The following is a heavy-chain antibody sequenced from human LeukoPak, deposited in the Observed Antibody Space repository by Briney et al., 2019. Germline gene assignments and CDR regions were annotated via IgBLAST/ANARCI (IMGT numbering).Heavy chain of an antibody. CDR2: ISGSGGST. D-gene: IGHD3-10*01. CDR1: GFTFSSYA. J-gene: IGHJ4*02. V-gene: IGHV3-23*01. CDR3: ARDRRITMVRGVYFD. Sequence: GGSLRLSCAASGFTFSSYAMSWVRQAPGKGLEWVSAISGSGGSTYYADAAKGRSTISRDNSKNTLYLQMNSLRAEDTAVYYCARDRRITMVRGVYFDWGQGTLVTVSS.